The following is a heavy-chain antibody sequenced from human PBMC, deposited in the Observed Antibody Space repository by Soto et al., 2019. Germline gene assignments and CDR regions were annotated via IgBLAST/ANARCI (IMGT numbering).Heavy chain of an antibody. CDR1: GETFSSYA. J-gene: IGHJ4*02. V-gene: IGHV1-69*01. CDR2: IIPMFGTA. D-gene: IGHD3-22*01. Sequence: QVQLVQSGAEVKKPGSSVKVSCKASGETFSSYAINWVRQAPGQGLEWMGGIIPMFGTANYAQKFKGRVTITAGESTSTVYMELSSLRSEDTAVYYCARVGPAHYYDSSGYYSPLDYWGQGTLVTVSS. CDR3: ARVGPAHYYDSSGYYSPLDY.